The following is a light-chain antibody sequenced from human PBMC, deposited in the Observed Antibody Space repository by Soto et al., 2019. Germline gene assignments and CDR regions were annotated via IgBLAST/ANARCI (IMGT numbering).Light chain of an antibody. CDR3: CSYAGSSFVV. Sequence: QSVLTQPASVSGSPGQSITISCTGTSSDVGSYNLVSWYQQHPGKAPKLMIYEGSKRPSGVSNRFSGSKSGNTASLTISGLQAEDEADYYCCSYAGSSFVVFVGGTKLTVL. V-gene: IGLV2-23*01. CDR1: SSDVGSYNL. J-gene: IGLJ2*01. CDR2: EGS.